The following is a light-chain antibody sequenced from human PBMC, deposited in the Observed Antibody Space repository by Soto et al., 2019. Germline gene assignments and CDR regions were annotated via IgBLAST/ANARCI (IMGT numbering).Light chain of an antibody. V-gene: IGKV3-20*01. CDR1: QSVSSDY. CDR2: GAS. J-gene: IGKJ1*01. CDR3: QQYGSAPRT. Sequence: EIVLTQSPGTLSLSPGERATLSCRASQSVSSDYFAWYRQKPGQAPRLLIYGASSRTTGIADRFSGSGSGTDFTLTSSRLAHEDFAVYYCQQYGSAPRTFGQGTKVEIK.